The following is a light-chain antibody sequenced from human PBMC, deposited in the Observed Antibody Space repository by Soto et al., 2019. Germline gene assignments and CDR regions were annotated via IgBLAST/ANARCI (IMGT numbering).Light chain of an antibody. V-gene: IGKV4-1*01. CDR1: QSLLYSFNNKNY. CDR3: QQYYETPWP. CDR2: WAS. Sequence: DIVMTQSPDSLTVSLGERATINCKSSQSLLYSFNNKNYLAWYQQKPGHRPKLLIHWASNREFGVPDRISGSGSETDLTLTLSRLQTGEVPVYYCQQYYETPWPFGQGPKVEIK. J-gene: IGKJ1*01.